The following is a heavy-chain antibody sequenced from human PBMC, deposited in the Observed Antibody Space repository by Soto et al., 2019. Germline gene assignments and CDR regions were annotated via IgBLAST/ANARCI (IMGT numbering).Heavy chain of an antibody. CDR2: INTGNVNT. D-gene: IGHD2-2*01. CDR1: GYSFNTYA. CDR3: ARDMGQHPVMMSYYYAMDA. V-gene: IGHV1-3*04. Sequence: QVQLVQSGAEVKKPGASVKVSCKASGYSFNTYAMHWVRQAPGQRLEWLAWINTGNVNTKYSQKFQGRLTITGDTSVSPAYMELSSLTYADTAVYYCARDMGQHPVMMSYYYAMDAWGQGTTVTVSS. J-gene: IGHJ6*02.